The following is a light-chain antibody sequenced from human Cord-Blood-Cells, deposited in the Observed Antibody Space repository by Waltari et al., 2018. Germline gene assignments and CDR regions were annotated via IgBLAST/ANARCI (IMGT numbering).Light chain of an antibody. CDR1: QSISSY. V-gene: IGKV1-39*01. CDR3: QQSYSTPFT. CDR2: AAS. Sequence: DIQMTQSPSSLSASVGDRVTITCRASQSISSYLNWYQQKPGKAPKLLIYAASRLQSGVPSRFSGSGSGTDFTLTSSSLQPEDFATYYCQQSYSTPFTFGPGTKVDIK. J-gene: IGKJ3*01.